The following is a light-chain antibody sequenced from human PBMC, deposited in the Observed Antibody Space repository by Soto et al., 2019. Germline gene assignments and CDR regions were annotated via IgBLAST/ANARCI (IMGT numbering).Light chain of an antibody. CDR2: VGTGGIVG. CDR3: GADHGSGSNFVYV. CDR1: SGYSNYK. V-gene: IGLV9-49*01. Sequence: QSVLTQPPSASASLGASVTLTCTLSSGYSNYKVDWYQQRPGKGHRFVMRVGTGGIVGSKGDGIPDRFSVLGSGLNRYLTIKNIQEEDESDYHCGADHGSGSNFVYVFGTGTKLTVL. J-gene: IGLJ1*01.